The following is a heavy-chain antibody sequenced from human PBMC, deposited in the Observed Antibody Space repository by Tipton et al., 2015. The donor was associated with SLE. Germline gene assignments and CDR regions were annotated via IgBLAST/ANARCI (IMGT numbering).Heavy chain of an antibody. J-gene: IGHJ5*01. Sequence: QSGAEVKKPGSSVKVSCKASGGTFSRYAINWVRQAPGQGLVWMGWMNPKSGNTGYGQKFQDRVTMTRDTSITTAYMELKNLRSEDTAVYYCARAISRVGGRSYWFDSLGQGTLVSVSA. V-gene: IGHV1-8*01. D-gene: IGHD1-26*01. CDR1: GGTFSRYA. CDR3: ARAISRVGGRSYWFDS. CDR2: MNPKSGNT.